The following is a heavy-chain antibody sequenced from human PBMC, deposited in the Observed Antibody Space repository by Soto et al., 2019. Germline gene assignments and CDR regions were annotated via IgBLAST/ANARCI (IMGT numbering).Heavy chain of an antibody. CDR3: ARPLTWVVAGPAAFDI. V-gene: IGHV3-30-3*01. J-gene: IGHJ3*02. CDR2: ISYDGSNK. CDR1: GFTFSSYA. Sequence: GGSLRLSCAASGFTFSSYAMHWVRQAPGKGLEWVAVISYDGSNKHYADSVKGRFTISRDNSKNTLYLQMNSLRAEDTAVYYCARPLTWVVAGPAAFDIWGQGTMVTVSS. D-gene: IGHD2-15*01.